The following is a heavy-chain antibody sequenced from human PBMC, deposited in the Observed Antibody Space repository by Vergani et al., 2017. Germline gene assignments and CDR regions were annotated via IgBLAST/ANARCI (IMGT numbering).Heavy chain of an antibody. CDR2: IYSGGST. J-gene: IGHJ3*02. CDR3: AKDPLNYDYVWRNDAFDI. CDR1: GFTVSSNY. D-gene: IGHD3-16*01. Sequence: EVQLVESGGGLVQPGGSLRLSCAASGFTVSSNYMSWVRQAPGKGLEWVSVIYSGGSTYYADSVKGRFTISRDNSKNTLYLQMNSLRAEDTAVYYCAKDPLNYDYVWRNDAFDIWGQGTMVTVSS. V-gene: IGHV3-66*01.